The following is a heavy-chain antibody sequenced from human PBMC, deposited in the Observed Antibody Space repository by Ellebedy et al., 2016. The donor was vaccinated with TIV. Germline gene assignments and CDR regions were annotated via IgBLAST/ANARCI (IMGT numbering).Heavy chain of an antibody. Sequence: MPSETLSLTCVVSGGSISSDNWWSWVRQTPGKGLEWIGEINHSVSTNYNPSLKSRVTISIDTSKNQFSLKLSSVTAADTAVYYCARNFVDGGATWGLGTLVTVSS. V-gene: IGHV4-4*02. CDR1: GGSISSDNW. J-gene: IGHJ5*02. D-gene: IGHD3-9*01. CDR2: INHSVST. CDR3: ARNFVDGGAT.